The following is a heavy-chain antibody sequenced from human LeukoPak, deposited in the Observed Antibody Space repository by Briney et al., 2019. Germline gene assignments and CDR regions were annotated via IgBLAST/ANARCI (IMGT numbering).Heavy chain of an antibody. V-gene: IGHV5-51*01. CDR3: ARASRDGYNQNFDH. Sequence: GESLKISCKGLGYSFSSYWNAWVRQRPGKGLEWMGIIYPGGSETRYDPSFQGQVTISADSSTSTAYLQRSSLRASDTAMYCCARASRDGYNQNFDHWGQGTLVTVSS. CDR2: IYPGGSET. CDR1: GYSFSSYW. J-gene: IGHJ4*02. D-gene: IGHD5-24*01.